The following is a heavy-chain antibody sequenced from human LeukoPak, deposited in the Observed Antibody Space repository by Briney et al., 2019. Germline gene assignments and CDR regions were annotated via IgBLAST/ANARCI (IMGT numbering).Heavy chain of an antibody. V-gene: IGHV4-59*01. CDR3: ARDRTIFGVVYGMDV. D-gene: IGHD3-3*01. CDR1: GGSISSYY. Sequence: SETLSLTCTVSGGSISSYYWSWIRQPPGKGLEWIGYIYYSGSTNYNPSLKSRVTISVGTSKNQFSLKLSSVTAADTAVYYCARDRTIFGVVYGMDVWGQGTTVTVSS. J-gene: IGHJ6*02. CDR2: IYYSGST.